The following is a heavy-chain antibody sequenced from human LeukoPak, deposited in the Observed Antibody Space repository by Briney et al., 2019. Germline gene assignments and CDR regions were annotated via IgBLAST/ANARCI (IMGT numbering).Heavy chain of an antibody. Sequence: GGSLRLSCAASGFSVSDNYISWVRQAPGKGLELVSVIYTGGSTYYADSVRGRFTISRENAKNSLFLQMNSLRAEDTAVYYCASKGSSGYYGPFDYWGQGTLVTVSS. J-gene: IGHJ4*02. CDR3: ASKGSSGYYGPFDY. V-gene: IGHV3-53*01. CDR1: GFSVSDNY. CDR2: IYTGGST. D-gene: IGHD3-22*01.